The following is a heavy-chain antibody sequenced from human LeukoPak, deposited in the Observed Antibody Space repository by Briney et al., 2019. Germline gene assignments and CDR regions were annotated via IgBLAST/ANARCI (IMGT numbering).Heavy chain of an antibody. CDR1: SDSMSSGSYS. J-gene: IGHJ4*02. CDR2: IYYSGST. D-gene: IGHD6-13*01. V-gene: IGHV4-39*01. CDR3: ARRAWGYTSSWYLDY. Sequence: PETLSDSRTVSSDSMSSGSYSWDWIRQPPGKGLEWIGSIYYSGSTYYNPSLKSRVTMSVDTSRNQFSLRLSSVTASETAIYYCARRAWGYTSSWYLDYWGRGTLVTVSS.